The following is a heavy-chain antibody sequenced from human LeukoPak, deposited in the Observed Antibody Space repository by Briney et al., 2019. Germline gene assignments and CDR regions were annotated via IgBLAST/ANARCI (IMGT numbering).Heavy chain of an antibody. CDR3: ARTTEDCSSTSCYQYWFDP. Sequence: PSETLSLTCAVSGGSISSSNWWSWVRQPPGKGLEWIGYIYYSGSTSYNPSLKSRVTMSVDTSKKQISLKVRSVTAADTAVYYCARTTEDCSSTSCYQYWFDPWGQGTLVTVSS. D-gene: IGHD2-2*01. V-gene: IGHV4-4*02. J-gene: IGHJ5*02. CDR1: GGSISSSNW. CDR2: IYYSGST.